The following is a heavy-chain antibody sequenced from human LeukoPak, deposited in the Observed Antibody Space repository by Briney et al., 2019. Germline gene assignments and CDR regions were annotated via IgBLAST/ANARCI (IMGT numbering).Heavy chain of an antibody. CDR1: GGSISSGGYS. D-gene: IGHD4-17*01. CDR2: IYHSGST. V-gene: IGHV4-30-2*01. CDR3: ARAIDYGDSYYFDY. J-gene: IGHJ4*02. Sequence: SQTLSPTCAVSGGSISSGGYSWSWIRQPPGKGLEWIGYIYHSGSTYYNPSLKSRVTISVDRSKNQFSLKLSSVTAADTAVYYCARAIDYGDSYYFDYWGQGTLVTVSS.